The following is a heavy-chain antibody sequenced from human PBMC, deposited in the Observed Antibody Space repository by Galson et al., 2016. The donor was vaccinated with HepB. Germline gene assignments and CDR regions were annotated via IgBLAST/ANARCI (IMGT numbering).Heavy chain of an antibody. D-gene: IGHD3-3*01. Sequence: SLRLSCAVSGFIFTSQTMNWVRQAPGKGLEWVSGISAGGGSTNYADSVKGRFTIPRDNPKNTLYLQMNSLRTEDTAVYYCAQGTILRGQGTLVTVSS. CDR3: AQGTIL. CDR2: ISAGGGST. J-gene: IGHJ4*02. CDR1: GFIFTSQT. V-gene: IGHV3-23*01.